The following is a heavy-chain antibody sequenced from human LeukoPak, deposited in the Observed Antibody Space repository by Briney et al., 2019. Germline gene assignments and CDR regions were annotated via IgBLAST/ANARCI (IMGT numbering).Heavy chain of an antibody. CDR2: LSGSGGMT. D-gene: IGHD3-22*01. CDR3: AKGPFFYYDSSGYNYFDY. V-gene: IGHV3-23*01. Sequence: GGSLRLSCAASGFTFSSYAMSWVRQAPGKGLEWVSALSGSGGMTYSADSVKGRFTISRDNSKSTLYLQMNSLRAEDTAVYYCAKGPFFYYDSSGYNYFDYWGQGTLVTVSS. J-gene: IGHJ4*02. CDR1: GFTFSSYA.